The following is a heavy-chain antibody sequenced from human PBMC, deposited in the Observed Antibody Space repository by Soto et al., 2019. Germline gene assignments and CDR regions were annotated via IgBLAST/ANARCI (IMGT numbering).Heavy chain of an antibody. J-gene: IGHJ4*02. V-gene: IGHV1-18*01. CDR2: ISAYNGNT. Sequence: ASVKVSCKASGYTFTSYGISWVRQAPGQGLEWMGWISAYNGNTNYAQKLQGRVTMTTDTSTSTAYMELRSLRSDDTAVYYCARFYYYDSSGYYLGPDYWGQGTLVTVSS. CDR3: ARFYYYDSSGYYLGPDY. CDR1: GYTFTSYG. D-gene: IGHD3-22*01.